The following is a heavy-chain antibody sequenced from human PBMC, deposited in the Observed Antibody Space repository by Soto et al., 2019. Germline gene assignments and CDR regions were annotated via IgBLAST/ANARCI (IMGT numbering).Heavy chain of an antibody. CDR2: IYPGDSDT. V-gene: IGHV5-51*01. D-gene: IGHD1-1*01. CDR3: ARHSPWPTANTYNDY. CDR1: GYSFTSYW. Sequence: PGESLKISCKGSGYSFTSYWIGWVRQMPGKGLEWMGIIYPGDSDTRYSPSFQGQVTISADKSISTAYLQWSSLKASDTAMYYCARHSPWPTANTYNDYWGQGTLVTVSS. J-gene: IGHJ4*02.